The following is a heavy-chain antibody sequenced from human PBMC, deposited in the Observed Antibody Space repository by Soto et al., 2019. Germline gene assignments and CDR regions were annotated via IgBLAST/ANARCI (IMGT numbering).Heavy chain of an antibody. CDR3: ARVATVTTVDY. D-gene: IGHD4-17*01. J-gene: IGHJ4*02. V-gene: IGHV1-2*02. CDR1: GYTFTGYY. CDR2: INPNSGGT. Sequence: ASVKVSCKASGYTFTGYYMHWVRQAPGQGLEWMGWINPNSGGTNYAQKFQGRVTITADESTSTAYMELSSLRSEDTAVYYCARVATVTTVDYWGQGTLVTVSS.